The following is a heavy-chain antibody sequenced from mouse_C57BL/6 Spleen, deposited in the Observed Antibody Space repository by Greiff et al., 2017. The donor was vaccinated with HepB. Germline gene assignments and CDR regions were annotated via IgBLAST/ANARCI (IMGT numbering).Heavy chain of an antibody. J-gene: IGHJ4*01. CDR1: GYTFTGYW. CDR3: ARWGLYDGYLYYAMDY. V-gene: IGHV1-9*01. D-gene: IGHD2-3*01. CDR2: ILPGSGST. Sequence: VQLQQSGAELMKPGASVKLSCKATGYTFTGYWIEWVKQRPGHGLEWIGEILPGSGSTNYNEKFKGKATFTADTSSNTAYMQLSSLTTEDSAIYYCARWGLYDGYLYYAMDYWGQGTSVTVSS.